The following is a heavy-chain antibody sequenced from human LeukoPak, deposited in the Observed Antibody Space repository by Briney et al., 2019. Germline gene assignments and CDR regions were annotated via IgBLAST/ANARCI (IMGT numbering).Heavy chain of an antibody. CDR1: GGSISSYY. CDR2: IYYSGST. D-gene: IGHD6-13*01. V-gene: IGHV4-59*01. Sequence: PSETLSLTCTVSGGSISSYYWSWIRQPPGKGLEWIGYIYYSGSTNYNPSLKSRVTISVDTSKNQFSLKLSSVTAADTAVYYCARIGGRSWYDYWFDPWGQGTLVTVSS. CDR3: ARIGGRSWYDYWFDP. J-gene: IGHJ5*02.